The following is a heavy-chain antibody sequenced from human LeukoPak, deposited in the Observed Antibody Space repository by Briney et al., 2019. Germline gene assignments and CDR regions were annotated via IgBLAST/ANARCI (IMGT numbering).Heavy chain of an antibody. V-gene: IGHV1-24*01. CDR3: ATTYYGDYGMDV. J-gene: IGHJ6*04. Sequence: ASVKVSCKVSGYTLTELSMHWVRQAPGKGLEWMGGFDPEDGETIYALKFQGRVTMTEDTSTDTAYMELSSLRSEDTAVYYCATTYYGDYGMDVWGKGTTVTVSS. CDR2: FDPEDGET. CDR1: GYTLTELS. D-gene: IGHD4-17*01.